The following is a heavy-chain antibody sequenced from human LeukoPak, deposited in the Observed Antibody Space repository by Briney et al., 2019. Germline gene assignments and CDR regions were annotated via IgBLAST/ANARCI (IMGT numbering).Heavy chain of an antibody. J-gene: IGHJ6*02. D-gene: IGHD3/OR15-3a*01. Sequence: ASAKVSSKAPRGTLSSYAISWVPQAPGQGLEWMGGIIPIFGTANYAQNVQGRVTITADKSTSTPYMELSSLRSEDTAVYYCARLDGAISYGMDVWGQGTTVTVSS. CDR3: ARLDGAISYGMDV. V-gene: IGHV1-69*06. CDR2: IIPIFGTA. CDR1: RGTLSSYA.